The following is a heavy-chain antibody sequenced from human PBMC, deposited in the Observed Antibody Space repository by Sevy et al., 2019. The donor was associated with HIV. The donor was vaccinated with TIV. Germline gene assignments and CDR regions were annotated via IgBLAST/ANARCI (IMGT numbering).Heavy chain of an antibody. Sequence: ASVKVSCKASGYTFTSYYMHWVRQAPGQGLEWMGIINPSGGSTSYAQKFQGRVTMTRDTSTSTVYMELSSLRSEDTAVYYCATGIGAGGDRRIAFDIWGQGTMVTVSS. CDR1: GYTFTSYY. J-gene: IGHJ3*02. D-gene: IGHD2-21*02. V-gene: IGHV1-46*01. CDR2: INPSGGST. CDR3: ATGIGAGGDRRIAFDI.